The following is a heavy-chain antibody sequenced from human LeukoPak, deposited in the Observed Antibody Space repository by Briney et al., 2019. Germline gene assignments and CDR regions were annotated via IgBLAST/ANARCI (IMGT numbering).Heavy chain of an antibody. J-gene: IGHJ6*03. CDR1: GYTFTGYY. CDR2: INPNSGGT. D-gene: IGHD2-2*02. V-gene: IGHV1-2*02. CDR3: ARVPSKYCSSTSCYMSMDV. Sequence: ASVKVSCKASGYTFTGYYMHWVRQAPGQGLEWMEWINPNSGGTNYAQKFQGRVTMTRDTSISTAYMELSRLRSDDTAVYYCARVPSKYCSSTSCYMSMDVWGKGTTVTVSS.